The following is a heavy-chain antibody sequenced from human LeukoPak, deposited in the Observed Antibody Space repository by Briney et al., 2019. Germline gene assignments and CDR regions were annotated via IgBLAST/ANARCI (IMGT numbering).Heavy chain of an antibody. CDR1: GVSVSSYY. V-gene: IGHV4-59*02. CDR2: IYYSGST. CDR3: AREGGLDSSGWYNWFDP. D-gene: IGHD6-19*01. J-gene: IGHJ5*02. Sequence: PSETLSLTCTVSGVSVSSYYWSWVRQPPGKGLEWLGYIYYSGSTNYNPSLKSRVTISVDTSKNQFSLKLSSVTAADTAVYYCAREGGLDSSGWYNWFDPWGQGTLVTVSS.